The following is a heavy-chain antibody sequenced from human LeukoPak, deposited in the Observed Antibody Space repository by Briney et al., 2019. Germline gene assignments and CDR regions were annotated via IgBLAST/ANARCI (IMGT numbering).Heavy chain of an antibody. V-gene: IGHV3-20*04. CDR1: GFTFDDYA. CDR3: ATYRQVLLPFES. J-gene: IGHJ4*02. D-gene: IGHD2-8*02. Sequence: GGSLRLSCAASGFTFDDYAMNWVRQAPGKGLEWVSGLNWNGDSTGYADSVKGRFTISRDNSKSTLSLQMNSLRAEDTAIYYCATYRQVLLPFESWGQGTLVTVSS. CDR2: LNWNGDST.